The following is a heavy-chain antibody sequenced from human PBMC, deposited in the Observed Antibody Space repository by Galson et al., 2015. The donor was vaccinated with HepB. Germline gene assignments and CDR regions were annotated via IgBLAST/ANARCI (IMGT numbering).Heavy chain of an antibody. J-gene: IGHJ4*02. D-gene: IGHD1-20*01. CDR1: GFTFSSYG. Sequence: SLRLSCAASGFTFSSYGMHWVRQAPGKGLEWVAFIRYDGSNKYYADSVKGRFTISRDNSKNTLYLQMNSLRAEDTAVYYCAKAPGYNWNGWWLDYWGQGTLVTVSS. V-gene: IGHV3-30*02. CDR2: IRYDGSNK. CDR3: AKAPGYNWNGWWLDY.